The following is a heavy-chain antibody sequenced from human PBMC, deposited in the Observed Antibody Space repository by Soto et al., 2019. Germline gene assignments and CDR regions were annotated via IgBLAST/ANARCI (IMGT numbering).Heavy chain of an antibody. Sequence: QVQLVQSGAEVKKPGASVKVSCKASGYTFTGYYMHWVRQAPGQGLEWMGWINPNSGGTNYAQKFQGWVTMTRDTSISTAYMELSRLRSDDTAVYYCARDPTPIVVVPAAKHYYYMDVWGKGTTVTVSS. CDR1: GYTFTGYY. CDR2: INPNSGGT. D-gene: IGHD2-2*01. J-gene: IGHJ6*03. CDR3: ARDPTPIVVVPAAKHYYYMDV. V-gene: IGHV1-2*04.